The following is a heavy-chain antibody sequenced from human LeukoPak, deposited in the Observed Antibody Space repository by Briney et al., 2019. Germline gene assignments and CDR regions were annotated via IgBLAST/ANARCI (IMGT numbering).Heavy chain of an antibody. Sequence: ASVKVSCKASGYTFTSYDINWVRQATGQGLEWMGWMNPNSGNTGYAQKFQGRVTMTRNTSISTAYMELSSLRSEDTAVYYCARARGSIASRRGNRFDLWGQGTLVTVSS. V-gene: IGHV1-8*01. D-gene: IGHD6-6*01. J-gene: IGHJ5*02. CDR1: GYTFTSYD. CDR3: ARARGSIASRRGNRFDL. CDR2: MNPNSGNT.